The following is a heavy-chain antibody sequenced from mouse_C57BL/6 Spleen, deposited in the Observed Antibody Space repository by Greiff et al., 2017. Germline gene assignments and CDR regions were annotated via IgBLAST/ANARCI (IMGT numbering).Heavy chain of an antibody. CDR2: ISSGGDYI. CDR3: TRGTGSTRNYAMDY. V-gene: IGHV5-9-1*02. CDR1: GFTFSSYA. Sequence: EVQGVESGEGLVKPGGSLKLSCAASGFTFSSYAMSWVRQTPEKRQEWVAYISSGGDYIYYADTVKGRFTISSDNARNTLYLQLSSLNSEDTAMYYCTRGTGSTRNYAMDYWGQGTSVTVAS. J-gene: IGHJ4*01. D-gene: IGHD1-1*01.